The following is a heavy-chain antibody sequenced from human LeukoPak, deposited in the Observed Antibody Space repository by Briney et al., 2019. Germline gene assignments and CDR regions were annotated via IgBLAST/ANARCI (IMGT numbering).Heavy chain of an antibody. CDR1: GFTFSRYW. D-gene: IGHD2-2*02. CDR2: ISYDGSNK. V-gene: IGHV3-30-3*01. CDR3: ARNRERGGIYCSSTSCYRGAPDY. Sequence: GESLRLSCAASGFTFSRYWIHWVRQAPGKGLEWVAVISYDGSNKYYADSVKGRFTISRDNSKNTLYLQMNSLRAEDTAVYYCARNRERGGIYCSSTSCYRGAPDYWGQGTLVTVSS. J-gene: IGHJ4*02.